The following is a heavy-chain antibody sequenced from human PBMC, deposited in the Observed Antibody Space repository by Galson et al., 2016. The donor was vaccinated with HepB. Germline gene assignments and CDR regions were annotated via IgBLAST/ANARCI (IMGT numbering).Heavy chain of an antibody. CDR3: ARVTSRGWSYFDY. CDR2: IYYTGST. V-gene: IGHV4-59*01. CDR1: GGSISSYY. D-gene: IGHD6-19*01. J-gene: IGHJ4*02. Sequence: TLSLTCTVSGGSISSYYWSWIRQPPGKGLEWIGYIYYTGSTNYNPSLNSRVTISVDKSKNQFSLKLSSLSAADTAVYYCARVTSRGWSYFDYGGQGTLVTLSS.